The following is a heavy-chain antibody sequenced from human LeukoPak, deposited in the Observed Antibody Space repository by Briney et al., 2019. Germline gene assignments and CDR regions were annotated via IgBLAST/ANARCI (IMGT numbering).Heavy chain of an antibody. V-gene: IGHV4-61*02. J-gene: IGHJ4*02. Sequence: SSETLSLTCTVSGGSFSSGSYYWSWIRQPAGKGLEWIGRIYTSGSTNYNPSLKSRVTLSVDTSKNQFSLKLSSVTAADTAVYYCARGGGDWGFHQSDYWGQGTLVTVSS. CDR3: ARGGGDWGFHQSDY. CDR2: IYTSGST. CDR1: GGSFSSGSYY. D-gene: IGHD2-21*01.